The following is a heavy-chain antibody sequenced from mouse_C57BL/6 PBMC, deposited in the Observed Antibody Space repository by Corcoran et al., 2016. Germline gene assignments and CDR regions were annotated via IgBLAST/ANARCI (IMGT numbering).Heavy chain of an antibody. V-gene: IGHV1-80*01. CDR2: IYPGDGDT. CDR1: GYAFSSYW. CDR3: ARRGDRSMDGYYVGAMDY. D-gene: IGHD2-3*01. J-gene: IGHJ4*01. Sequence: QVQLQQSGAELVKPGASVKISCKASGYAFSSYWMNWVKQRPGKGLEWIGQIYPGDGDTNYNGKFKGKATLTADKSSSTAYMQLSSLTSEDSAVYFCARRGDRSMDGYYVGAMDYWGQGTSVTVSS.